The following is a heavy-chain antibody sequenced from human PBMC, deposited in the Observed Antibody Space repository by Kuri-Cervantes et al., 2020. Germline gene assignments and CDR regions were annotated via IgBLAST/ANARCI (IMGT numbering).Heavy chain of an antibody. CDR3: AKDWGNWGYGYYFDY. CDR1: GFTFSSYG. Sequence: GGSLRLSCAASGFTFSSYGMHWVRQAPGKGLEWVAVISYDGSNEYYADSVKGRFTISRDNSKNTLYLQLNSLRAEDTAMYYCAKDWGNWGYGYYFDYWGQGTLVTVSS. D-gene: IGHD7-27*01. V-gene: IGHV3-30*18. CDR2: ISYDGSNE. J-gene: IGHJ4*02.